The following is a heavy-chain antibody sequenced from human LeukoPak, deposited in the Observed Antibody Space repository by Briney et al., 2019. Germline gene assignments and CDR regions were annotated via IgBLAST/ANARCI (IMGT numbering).Heavy chain of an antibody. V-gene: IGHV1-46*01. D-gene: IGHD1-26*01. CDR1: GYTFTSYY. CDR3: ARDIVGATFDY. J-gene: IGHJ4*02. CDR2: INPSGGST. Sequence: ASVKVSCKASGYTFTSYYMHWVQQAPGQGLEWMGIINPSGGSTSYAQKFQGRVTMTRDTSTSTVYMELSSLRSEDTAVYYCARDIVGATFDYWGQGTLVTVSS.